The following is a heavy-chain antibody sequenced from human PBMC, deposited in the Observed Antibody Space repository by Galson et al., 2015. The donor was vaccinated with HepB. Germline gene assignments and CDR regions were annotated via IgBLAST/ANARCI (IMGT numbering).Heavy chain of an antibody. Sequence: LRLSCAASGFSLSSYDMNWVRQTPGKGLEWVSRISDSGAKTYYADSVKGRFTISRDNSKNTLYVQMNSLRVDDTAIYYCTRRGSDNYDDYWGQGTLVTVSS. J-gene: IGHJ4*02. CDR3: TRRGSDNYDDY. V-gene: IGHV3-23*01. CDR2: ISDSGAKT. CDR1: GFSLSSYD. D-gene: IGHD6-19*01.